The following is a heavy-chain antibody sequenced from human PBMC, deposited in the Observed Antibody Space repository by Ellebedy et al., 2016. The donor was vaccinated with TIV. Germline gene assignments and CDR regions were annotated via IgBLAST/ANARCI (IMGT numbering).Heavy chain of an antibody. J-gene: IGHJ2*01. Sequence: GGSLRLSCAASGFTFSSYSMNWVRQAPGKGLEWVSSISSSSSYIYYADSVKGRFTISRDNAKNSLYLQMNSLRAEDTAVYYCARASIAAADPHTYWYFDLWGRGTLVTVSS. CDR1: GFTFSSYS. V-gene: IGHV3-21*01. CDR2: ISSSSSYI. D-gene: IGHD6-13*01. CDR3: ARASIAAADPHTYWYFDL.